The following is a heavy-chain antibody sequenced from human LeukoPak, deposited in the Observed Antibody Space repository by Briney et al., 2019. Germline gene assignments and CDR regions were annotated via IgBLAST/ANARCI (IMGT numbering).Heavy chain of an antibody. D-gene: IGHD5-12*01. CDR2: IIPILSMA. V-gene: IGHV1-69*04. CDR3: ARDPRVATSGLYYYYYGMDV. Sequence: SVKISCKTSGDTFSSNAISWVRQAPGQELEWMGRIIPILSMAKHAQKFRGRVTTTADKSTRTAYMELSSLRSEDTAVYYCARDPRVATSGLYYYYYGMDVWGQGTTVTVSS. CDR1: GDTFSSNA. J-gene: IGHJ6*02.